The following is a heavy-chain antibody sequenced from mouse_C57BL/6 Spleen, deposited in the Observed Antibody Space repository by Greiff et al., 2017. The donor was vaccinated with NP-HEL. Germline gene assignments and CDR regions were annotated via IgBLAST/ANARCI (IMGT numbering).Heavy chain of an antibody. CDR2: IDPSDSET. CDR1: GYTFTSYW. CDR3: ARRQFRYWYFDV. Sequence: QVHVKQPGAELVRPGSSVKLSCKASGYTFTSYWMHWVKQRPIQGLEWIGNIDPSDSETHYIQKFKDKATLTVDKSSSTAYMQLSSLTSEDSAVDYCARRQFRYWYFDVWGTGTTVTVSS. J-gene: IGHJ1*03. V-gene: IGHV1-52*01.